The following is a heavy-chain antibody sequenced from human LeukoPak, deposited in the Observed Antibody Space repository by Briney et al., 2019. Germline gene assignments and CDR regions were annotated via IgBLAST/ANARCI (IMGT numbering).Heavy chain of an antibody. Sequence: ASVKVSCKTSGYTFTGYYMHWVRQAPGQGLEWMGWMNPNSGGSNYAQKFQGRVTMTRDTSNGTAYMELSSLRSDDTAVYYCATRVVAGIPYYFDHWGQGTLVTVSS. CDR1: GYTFTGYY. CDR2: MNPNSGGS. D-gene: IGHD6-19*01. CDR3: ATRVVAGIPYYFDH. V-gene: IGHV1-2*02. J-gene: IGHJ4*02.